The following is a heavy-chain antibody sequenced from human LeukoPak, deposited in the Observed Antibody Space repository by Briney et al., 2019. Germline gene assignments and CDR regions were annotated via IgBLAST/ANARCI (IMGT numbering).Heavy chain of an antibody. D-gene: IGHD7-27*01. J-gene: IGHJ4*02. CDR3: AKDISGERSYAFDY. CDR1: GFTFSSYA. CDR2: ISWNSGSI. V-gene: IGHV3-9*01. Sequence: PGGSLRLSCAASGFTFSSYAMSWVRQAPGKGLEWVSGISWNSGSIGYADSVKGRFTISRDNAKNSLYLQMNSLRAEDTALYYCAKDISGERSYAFDYWGQGTLVTVSS.